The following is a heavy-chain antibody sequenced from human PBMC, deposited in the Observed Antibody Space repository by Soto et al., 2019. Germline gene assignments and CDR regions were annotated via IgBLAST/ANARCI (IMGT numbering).Heavy chain of an antibody. CDR1: GFTFSSYA. J-gene: IGHJ6*02. V-gene: IGHV3-64*01. Sequence: EVQLVESGGGLVQPGGSLRLSCAASGFTFSSYAMHWVRQAPGKGLEYVSAISSNGGSTYYANSVKGRFTISRDNSKNTLYLQMGRLRAEEMAVYYCARNLYSSYGMDVWGQGTTVTVSS. CDR3: ARNLYSSYGMDV. D-gene: IGHD6-19*01. CDR2: ISSNGGST.